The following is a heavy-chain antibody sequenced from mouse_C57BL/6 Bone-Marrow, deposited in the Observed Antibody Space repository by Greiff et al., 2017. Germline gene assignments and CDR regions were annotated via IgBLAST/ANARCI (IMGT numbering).Heavy chain of an antibody. V-gene: IGHV1-87*01. D-gene: IGHD1-1*01. Sequence: VQGVESGPELARPWASVKISCQAFYTFSRRVHFAIRDTNYWMQWVKQRPGQGLEWIGAIYPGNGDTSYNQKFKGKATLTADKSASTAYMQLSILTSEDSAVYYCAYLLLRGAYYFDYWGQGTTLTVSS. CDR1: YTFSRRVH. CDR3: SEDSAVYYCAYLLLRGAYYFDY. CDR2: GQGLEWIG. J-gene: IGHJ2*01.